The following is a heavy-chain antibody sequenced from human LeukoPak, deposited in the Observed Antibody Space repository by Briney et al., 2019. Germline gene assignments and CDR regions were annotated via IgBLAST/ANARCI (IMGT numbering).Heavy chain of an antibody. CDR3: ARRDSSSWAFDI. Sequence: SETLSLTCTVSGYSISSGYYWGWIRQSPGKGLEWIGSFYHSGSTYYNPSLKSRVTISVDTSKNQFSLKLTSVTGADTAVYYRARRDSSSWAFDIWGQGTLVTVSS. D-gene: IGHD6-13*01. CDR1: GYSISSGYY. V-gene: IGHV4-38-2*02. J-gene: IGHJ3*02. CDR2: FYHSGST.